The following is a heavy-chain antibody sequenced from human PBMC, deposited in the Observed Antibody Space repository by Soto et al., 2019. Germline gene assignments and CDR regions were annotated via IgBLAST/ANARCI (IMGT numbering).Heavy chain of an antibody. D-gene: IGHD1-26*01. CDR3: ARGLITGSSSSGGWYYFDH. J-gene: IGHJ4*02. CDR2: INDSGST. V-gene: IGHV4-34*01. CDR1: GGSFSGYI. Sequence: ASETLSLTCAVHGGSFSGYIWTWIRQPPGKGLQWIGQINDSGSTYYNPSLKSRVIISMHTSNDQFSLELTSVTAADTAMYYCARGLITGSSSSGGWYYFDHWGQGTQVTVSS.